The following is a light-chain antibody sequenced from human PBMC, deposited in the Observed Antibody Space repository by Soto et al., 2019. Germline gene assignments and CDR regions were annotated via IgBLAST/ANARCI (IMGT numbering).Light chain of an antibody. CDR3: QQYNNWPSIT. J-gene: IGKJ5*01. CDR1: QSVSNN. V-gene: IGKV3-15*01. CDR2: GAS. Sequence: EIVLTQSPGTLSLSPGERATLSCRASQSVSNNYLAWYQQKPGQAPRLLIYGASTRATGIPARYSGSWSGTEFTLTISSLQSEDFAVYYCQQYNNWPSITFGLGTRLEIK.